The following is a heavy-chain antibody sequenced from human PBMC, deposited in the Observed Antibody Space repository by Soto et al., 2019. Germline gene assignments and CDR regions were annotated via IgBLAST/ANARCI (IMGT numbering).Heavy chain of an antibody. Sequence: ESGGGVVPPGRSLRLSCAASGFTVSSYGMHWVRQAPGKGLEWVAVISRDGGTKYYADSVMGRFTISRDNSRNTLFLEMNSLRGDDMAVYYCTGEVASGYWGQGTLVTVSS. CDR3: TGEVASGY. CDR2: ISRDGGTK. CDR1: GFTVSSYG. V-gene: IGHV3-30*03. D-gene: IGHD2-8*02. J-gene: IGHJ4*02.